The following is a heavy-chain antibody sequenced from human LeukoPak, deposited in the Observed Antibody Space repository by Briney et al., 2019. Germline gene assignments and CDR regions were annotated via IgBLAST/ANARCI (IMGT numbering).Heavy chain of an antibody. D-gene: IGHD2-8*01. Sequence: ASVKVSCKASGYTFTNYDINWVRQATGQGLEWMGWMNPNSGNTGYPQKFQDRVTMTRDTSISTAYMELSSLRSEDTAAYYCARVYGPIGYWGQGTLVTVSS. V-gene: IGHV1-8*01. J-gene: IGHJ4*02. CDR2: MNPNSGNT. CDR3: ARVYGPIGY. CDR1: GYTFTNYD.